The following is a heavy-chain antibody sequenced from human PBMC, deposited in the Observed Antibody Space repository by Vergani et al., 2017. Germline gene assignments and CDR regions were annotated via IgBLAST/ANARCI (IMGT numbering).Heavy chain of an antibody. D-gene: IGHD2-2*01. V-gene: IGHV3-21*04. J-gene: IGHJ3*02. CDR2: ISSSSSYI. CDR1: GFTFSSYS. Sequence: EVQLVESGGGLVKPGGSLRLSCAASGFTFSSYSMNWVRQAPGKGLEWVSSISSSSSYIYYADSVKGRFTISRDNAKNSLYLQMNSLRAEDPAVYYCAKVYEYCSSTSCSTGAFDIWGQGTMVTVSS. CDR3: AKVYEYCSSTSCSTGAFDI.